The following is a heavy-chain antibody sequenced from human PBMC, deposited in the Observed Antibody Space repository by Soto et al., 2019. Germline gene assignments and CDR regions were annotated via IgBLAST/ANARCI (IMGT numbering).Heavy chain of an antibody. J-gene: IGHJ4*02. Sequence: SETLSLTCAVYGGSFSGYYWSWIRQPPGKGLEWIGEINHSGSTNYNPSLKSRVTISVDTSKNQFSLKLSSVTAADTAVYYCARAPAGAFGSGSYNIDYWGQGTLVTVSS. CDR1: GGSFSGYY. CDR3: ARAPAGAFGSGSYNIDY. D-gene: IGHD3-10*01. V-gene: IGHV4-34*01. CDR2: INHSGST.